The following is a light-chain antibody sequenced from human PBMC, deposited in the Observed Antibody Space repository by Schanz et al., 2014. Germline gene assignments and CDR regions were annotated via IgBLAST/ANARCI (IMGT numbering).Light chain of an antibody. Sequence: EIVLTQSPGTLSLSPGERATLSCRASQSVNSDYLAWYQQRPGQAPRLLIYGASTRATGIPARFSGSGSGTEFTLTISRLDPEDFAVYYCQQYGSSPLYTFGQGTKLEIK. CDR1: QSVNSDY. V-gene: IGKV3-20*01. CDR2: GAS. CDR3: QQYGSSPLYT. J-gene: IGKJ2*01.